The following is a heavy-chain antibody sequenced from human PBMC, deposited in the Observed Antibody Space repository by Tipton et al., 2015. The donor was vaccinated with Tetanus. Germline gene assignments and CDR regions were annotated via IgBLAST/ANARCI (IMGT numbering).Heavy chain of an antibody. CDR1: GFTLSRYT. CDR2: ISSSSRYI. V-gene: IGHV3-21*04. D-gene: IGHD6-6*01. CDR3: AKELGFLRRSSSFDY. J-gene: IGHJ4*02. Sequence: GSLRLSCAASGFTLSRYTLNWVRQAPGKGLEWVSSISSSSRYIYYADSVKGRFTISRDNAKNSLYLQMISLRAEDTALYYCAKELGFLRRSSSFDYWGLGTLVTVSS.